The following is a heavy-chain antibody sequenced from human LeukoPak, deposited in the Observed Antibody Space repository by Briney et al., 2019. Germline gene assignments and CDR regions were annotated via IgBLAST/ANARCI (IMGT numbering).Heavy chain of an antibody. CDR1: GGSISSSSYY. CDR2: IYYSGST. CDR3: ARVTGVRDYFDY. V-gene: IGHV4-39*07. J-gene: IGHJ4*02. D-gene: IGHD1-14*01. Sequence: SGTLSLTCTVSGGSISSSSYYWGWIRQPPGKGLEWIGSIYYSGSTYYNPSLKSRVTISVDTSKNQFSLKLSSVTAADTAVYYCARVTGVRDYFDYWGQGTLVTVSS.